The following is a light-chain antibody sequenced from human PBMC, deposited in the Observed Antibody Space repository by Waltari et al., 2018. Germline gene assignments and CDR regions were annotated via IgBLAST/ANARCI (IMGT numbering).Light chain of an antibody. CDR3: GSWDTNLNGWV. J-gene: IGLJ3*02. CDR2: NSN. CDR1: SSNIGSNG. Sequence: QSVLNQPPSASGTPGQRVSISCSGGSSNIGSNGVNWYQQCPGSAPKLLIYNSNKRPSGVPDRFSASKSGTSASLAIGGLRSEDEADFYCGSWDTNLNGWVFGGGTKVTVL. V-gene: IGLV1-44*01.